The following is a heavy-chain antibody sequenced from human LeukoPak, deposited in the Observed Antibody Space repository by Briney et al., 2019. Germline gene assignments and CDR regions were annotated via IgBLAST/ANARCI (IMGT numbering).Heavy chain of an antibody. Sequence: NSSETLSLTCTVSGGSISSSSYYWGWIRQPPGKGLDWIGSICYSGSTYYNPSLKSRVSISVDTYKNQFSLKLRSVTAADAAVYYCASSYYEILTGYYGSWFDPWGQGTLVTVSS. CDR2: ICYSGST. CDR1: GGSISSSSYY. J-gene: IGHJ5*02. V-gene: IGHV4-39*01. D-gene: IGHD3-9*01. CDR3: ASSYYEILTGYYGSWFDP.